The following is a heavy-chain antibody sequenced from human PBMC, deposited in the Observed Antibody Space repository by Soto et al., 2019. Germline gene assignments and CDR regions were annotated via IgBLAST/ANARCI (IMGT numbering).Heavy chain of an antibody. J-gene: IGHJ4*02. V-gene: IGHV3-33*01. CDR2: IWNDGSHQ. CDR3: ARDPPNSGWAFDH. CDR1: GFTFSDSA. Sequence: GGSLRLSCVASGFTFSDSAMHWVRQAPGKGLEWVAMIWNDGSHQYYVDSVKGRFTVSRDNSKNTVTLQMNSLRAEDTAVYYCARDPPNSGWAFDHWGQGALVTGSS. D-gene: IGHD6-19*01.